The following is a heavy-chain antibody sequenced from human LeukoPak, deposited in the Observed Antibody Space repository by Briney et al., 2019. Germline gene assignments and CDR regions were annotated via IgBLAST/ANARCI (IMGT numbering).Heavy chain of an antibody. D-gene: IGHD5-12*01. V-gene: IGHV4-34*01. Sequence: SETLSLTCGVYGGSFSGYYWSWIRQPPGKGLEWIGEVNHSGSTNYNPSLKSRVTISVDTSKNQFSLKLSSVTAADTAVYYCARVYGGGYDFRGAFDIWGQGTMVTVSS. CDR3: ARVYGGGYDFRGAFDI. CDR1: GGSFSGYY. J-gene: IGHJ3*02. CDR2: VNHSGST.